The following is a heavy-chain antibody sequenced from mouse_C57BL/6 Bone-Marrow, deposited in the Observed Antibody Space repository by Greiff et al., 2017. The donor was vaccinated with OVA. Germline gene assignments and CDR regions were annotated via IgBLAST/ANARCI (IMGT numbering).Heavy chain of an antibody. D-gene: IGHD3-3*01. V-gene: IGHV1-64*01. CDR1: GYTFTSYW. J-gene: IGHJ3*01. CDR3: ARRKGLWFAY. CDR2: IHPNSGST. Sequence: QVQLKQPGAELVKPGASVKLSCKASGYTFTSYWMHWVKQRPGQGLEWIGMIHPNSGSTNYNEKFKSKATLTVDKSSSTAYMQLSSLTSEDSAVYYCARRKGLWFAYWGQGTLVTVSA.